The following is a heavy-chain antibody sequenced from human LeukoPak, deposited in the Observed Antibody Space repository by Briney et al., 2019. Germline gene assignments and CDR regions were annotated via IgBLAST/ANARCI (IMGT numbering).Heavy chain of an antibody. CDR1: GGSISSGGYS. Sequence: SETLSLTCAVPGGSISSGGYSWSWIRQPPGKGLEWIGYIYHSGSTYYNPSLKSRVTISVDRSKNQFSLKLSSVTAADTAVYYCARARVGIGGFDYWGQGTLVTVSS. CDR3: ARARVGIGGFDY. D-gene: IGHD3-16*01. J-gene: IGHJ4*02. V-gene: IGHV4-30-2*01. CDR2: IYHSGST.